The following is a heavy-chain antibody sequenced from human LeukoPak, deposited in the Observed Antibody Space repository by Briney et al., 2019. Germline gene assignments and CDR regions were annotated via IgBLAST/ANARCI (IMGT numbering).Heavy chain of an antibody. CDR3: ARYKSDPGLINYGSGRPHLNYGMDV. CDR2: ISGSGGST. CDR1: GFTFSSYA. V-gene: IGHV3-23*01. D-gene: IGHD3-10*01. J-gene: IGHJ6*02. Sequence: PGGSLRLSCAASGFTFSSYAMSWVRQAPGKGLEWVSAISGSGGSTYYADSVKGRFTISRDNSKNTLYLQMNSLRSDDTAVYYCARYKSDPGLINYGSGRPHLNYGMDVWGQGTTVTVSS.